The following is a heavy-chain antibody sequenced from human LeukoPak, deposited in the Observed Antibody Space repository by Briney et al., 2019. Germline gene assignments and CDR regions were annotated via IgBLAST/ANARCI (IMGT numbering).Heavy chain of an antibody. CDR3: AKVIAAAGTEYYYYYYMDV. V-gene: IGHV3-23*01. CDR1: GFTFSSYA. J-gene: IGHJ6*03. CDR2: ISGSGGST. Sequence: GGSLRLSCAASGFTFSSYAMSWARQAPGKGLEWVSAISGSGGSTYYADSVKGRFTISRGNSKNTLYLQMNSLRAEDTAVCYCAKVIAAAGTEYYYYYYMDVWGKGTTVTVSS. D-gene: IGHD6-13*01.